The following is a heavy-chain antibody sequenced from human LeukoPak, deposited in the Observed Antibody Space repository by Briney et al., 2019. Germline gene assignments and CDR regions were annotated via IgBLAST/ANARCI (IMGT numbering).Heavy chain of an antibody. CDR3: ARHGSTDYFDY. D-gene: IGHD2-2*03. Sequence: SQTLSLTCTVSGGSISSGDYYWSWIRQPPGKGLEWIGYIYYSGSTFYNPSLKSRVTISVDTSNNQFSLRLSSVTAADTAVYYCARHGSTDYFDYWGQGTLVTVSS. CDR1: GGSISSGDYY. J-gene: IGHJ4*02. V-gene: IGHV4-30-4*01. CDR2: IYYSGST.